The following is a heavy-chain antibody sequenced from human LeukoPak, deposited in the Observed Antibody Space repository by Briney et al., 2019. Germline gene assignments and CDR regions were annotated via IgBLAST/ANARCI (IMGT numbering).Heavy chain of an antibody. CDR3: AKDKSRDTASQYVY. J-gene: IGHJ4*02. D-gene: IGHD5-18*01. CDR2: ISGSGGST. Sequence: PGGSLRLSCAASGFTLSSYAMSGVREAPGRGLEWVSAISGSGGSTYYADSVKGRFTISRDNSKNTLYLQMTSLRAEDTAVYYCAKDKSRDTASQYVYWGEGTLVTVSP. CDR1: GFTLSSYA. V-gene: IGHV3-23*01.